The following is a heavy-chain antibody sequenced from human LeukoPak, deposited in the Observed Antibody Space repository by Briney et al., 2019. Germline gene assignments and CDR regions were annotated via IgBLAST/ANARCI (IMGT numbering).Heavy chain of an antibody. Sequence: ASVKVSCKASGYTFTSYYIHWVRQAPGQGLEWMGKINPSGGSTSYAQKFQGRVTMARDTSTSTVYMELSSLRSEDTAVYYCARFIFGYYLDSWGQGTLVTVSS. V-gene: IGHV1-46*01. D-gene: IGHD3-10*02. J-gene: IGHJ4*02. CDR3: ARFIFGYYLDS. CDR1: GYTFTSYY. CDR2: INPSGGST.